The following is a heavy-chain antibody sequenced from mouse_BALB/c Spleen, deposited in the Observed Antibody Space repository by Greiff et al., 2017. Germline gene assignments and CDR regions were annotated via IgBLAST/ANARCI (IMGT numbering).Heavy chain of an antibody. Sequence: VQLVESGPGLVAPSQSLSITCSVSGFSLTDYGVSWIRQPPGKGLEWLGVIWGGGSTYYNSALKSRLSISKDNSKSQVFLKMNSLQTDDTAMYYCAKLVYYGYEDYAMDDWGQGTSVTVSS. D-gene: IGHD2-2*01. CDR1: GFSLTDYG. J-gene: IGHJ4*01. CDR3: AKLVYYGYEDYAMDD. CDR2: IWGGGST. V-gene: IGHV2-6-5*01.